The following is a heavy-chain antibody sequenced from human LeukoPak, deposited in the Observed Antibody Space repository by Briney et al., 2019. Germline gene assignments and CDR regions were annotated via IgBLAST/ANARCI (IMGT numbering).Heavy chain of an antibody. CDR3: ARHRVVVPAATDY. CDR2: IYYSGST. J-gene: IGHJ4*02. V-gene: IGHV4-59*08. Sequence: PSQTLSLTSTVSGGSISSYYWSWIRQPSGKGLEWSGYIYYSGSTNYNPSLKSRVTISVDTSKNQFSLKLSSVTAADTAVYSCARHRVVVPAATDYWGQGTLVTVSS. CDR1: GGSISSYY. D-gene: IGHD2-2*01.